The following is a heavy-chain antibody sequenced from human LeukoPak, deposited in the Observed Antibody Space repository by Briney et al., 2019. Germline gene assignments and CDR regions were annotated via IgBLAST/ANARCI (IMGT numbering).Heavy chain of an antibody. J-gene: IGHJ4*02. V-gene: IGHV4-34*01. Sequence: SETLSLTCAVYGGSFSGYYWSWIRQPPGKGLEWIGEINHSGSTNYNPSLKSRVTISVDTSKNQFSLKPSSVTAADTAVYYCARGLVTMIVVVTYYFDYWGQGTLVTVSS. CDR3: ARGLVTMIVVVTYYFDY. CDR1: GGSFSGYY. D-gene: IGHD3-22*01. CDR2: INHSGST.